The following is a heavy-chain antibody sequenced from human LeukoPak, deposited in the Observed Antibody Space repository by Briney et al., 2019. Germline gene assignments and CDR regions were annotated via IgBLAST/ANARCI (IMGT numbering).Heavy chain of an antibody. CDR3: ARDGGYSSSWYGYYYYYMDV. D-gene: IGHD6-13*01. CDR2: ISSSGSTI. V-gene: IGHV3-11*04. CDR1: GFTFSDYY. Sequence: GGALRLSCAASGFTFSDYYMSWVRQAPGKGLEWVSYISSSGSTIYYADSVKGRFTISRDNAKNSLYLQMNSLRAEDTAVYYCARDGGYSSSWYGYYYYYMDVWGKGTTVTVSS. J-gene: IGHJ6*03.